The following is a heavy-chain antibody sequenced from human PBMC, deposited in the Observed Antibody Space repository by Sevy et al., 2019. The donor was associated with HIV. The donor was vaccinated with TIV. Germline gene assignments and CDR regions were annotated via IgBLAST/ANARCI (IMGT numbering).Heavy chain of an antibody. CDR3: ARGKSGYGYALNY. D-gene: IGHD5-18*01. J-gene: IGHJ4*02. CDR2: IYSDGTT. CDR1: GFTVNSNY. Sequence: GGSPRLSCAASGFTVNSNYMTWVRQAPGKGLEGVSVIYSDGTTYHADSVKDRFTISRDNSKNTLYLQMNSLRAEDTAVYYCARGKSGYGYALNYWGQGTLVTVSS. V-gene: IGHV3-66*01.